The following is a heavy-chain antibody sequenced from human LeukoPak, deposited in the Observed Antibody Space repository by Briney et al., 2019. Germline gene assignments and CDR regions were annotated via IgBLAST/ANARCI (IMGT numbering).Heavy chain of an antibody. CDR3: TTDHRRYYYGSGRPLDY. J-gene: IGHJ4*02. Sequence: GGSLRLSCAASGFTFSNAWMSWVRQAPGKGLEWVGRIKSKTDGGTTDYAAPVKGRFTISRDDSKNTLYLQMNSLKTEDTAVYYCTTDHRRYYYGSGRPLDYWGQGTLVTVSS. V-gene: IGHV3-15*01. CDR2: IKSKTDGGTT. CDR1: GFTFSNAW. D-gene: IGHD3-10*01.